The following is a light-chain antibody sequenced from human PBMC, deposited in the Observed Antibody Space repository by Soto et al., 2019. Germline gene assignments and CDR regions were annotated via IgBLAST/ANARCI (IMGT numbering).Light chain of an antibody. V-gene: IGKV1-6*01. Sequence: IQMTQTPSTLSASVGDRITITCRASQGISSYLAWYQQKPGKAPKLLIYAASNLQSGVPARFSGSGSGTDFTLTISSLQPEDFATYYCLQKYFYPFTFGPGTKVDI. CDR2: AAS. CDR1: QGISSY. J-gene: IGKJ3*01. CDR3: LQKYFYPFT.